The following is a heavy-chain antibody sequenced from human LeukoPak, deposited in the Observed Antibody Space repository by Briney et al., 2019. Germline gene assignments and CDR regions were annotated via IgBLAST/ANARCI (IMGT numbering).Heavy chain of an antibody. V-gene: IGHV3-21*01. Sequence: GGSLRLSCAASGFTVSSNYMGWVRQAPGKGLEWVSSISSSTSYIYYADSVKGRFTISKDNAKNSLYLQMNSLRAEDTAVYYCARAGGSTVSHSDYWGQGTLVTVSS. D-gene: IGHD4-17*01. CDR2: ISSSTSYI. CDR3: ARAGGSTVSHSDY. CDR1: GFTVSSNY. J-gene: IGHJ4*02.